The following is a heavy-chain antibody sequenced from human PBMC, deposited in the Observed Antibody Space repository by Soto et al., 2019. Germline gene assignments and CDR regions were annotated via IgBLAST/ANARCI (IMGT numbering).Heavy chain of an antibody. D-gene: IGHD5-18*01. CDR2: IYYSGST. CDR3: ARRRRIQLSSNFDY. J-gene: IGHJ4*02. CDR1: GGSISSSSYY. Sequence: SETLSLTCTVSGGSISSSSYYWGWIRQPPGKGLEWIGSIYYSGSTYYNPSLKGRVTISVDTSKNQFSLKLSSVTAADTAVYYCARRRRIQLSSNFDYWGQGTLVTVSS. V-gene: IGHV4-39*01.